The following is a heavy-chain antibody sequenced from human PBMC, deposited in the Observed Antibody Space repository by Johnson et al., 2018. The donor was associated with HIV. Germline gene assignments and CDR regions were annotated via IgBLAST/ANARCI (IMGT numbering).Heavy chain of an antibody. CDR2: ISYDGSSK. D-gene: IGHD5-24*01. CDR3: AKGMGLAI. Sequence: QVQLVESGGGVVQPGRSLKLSCAASEFTFSNYAMHWVRQAPGKGLEWVAVISYDGSSKYYADSVKGRFTISRDNSKNTLNLQMNSLRPEDTAVYYCAKGMGLAIGGQGTMVTVSS. J-gene: IGHJ3*02. V-gene: IGHV3-30-3*01. CDR1: EFTFSNYA.